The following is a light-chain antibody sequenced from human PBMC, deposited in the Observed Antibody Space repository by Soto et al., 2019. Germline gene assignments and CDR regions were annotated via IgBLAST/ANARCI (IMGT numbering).Light chain of an antibody. V-gene: IGLV2-8*01. J-gene: IGLJ1*01. Sequence: QSALTQPPSASGSPGQSVTISCTGTSSDVGGYDYVSWYQQRPGKAPKLLIHEVTKRPSGVPDRFSGSKSGNTASLTVSGLQAEDEADYYCSSYAGRTLYVFGTGTKVTDL. CDR1: SSDVGGYDY. CDR2: EVT. CDR3: SSYAGRTLYV.